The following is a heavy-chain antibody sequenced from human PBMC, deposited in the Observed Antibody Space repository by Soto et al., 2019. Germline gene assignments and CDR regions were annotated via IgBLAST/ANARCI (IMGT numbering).Heavy chain of an antibody. D-gene: IGHD2-15*01. CDR2: ISYDGSNK. CDR1: GFTFSSYG. CDR3: AKDLGYCSGGSCYPYYYYGMDA. J-gene: IGHJ6*02. V-gene: IGHV3-30*18. Sequence: GGSLRLSCAASGFTFSSYGMHWVRQAPGKGLEWVAVISYDGSNKYYADSVKGRFTISRDNSKNTLYLQMNSLRAEDTAVYYCAKDLGYCSGGSCYPYYYYGMDAWGQGTTVTVSS.